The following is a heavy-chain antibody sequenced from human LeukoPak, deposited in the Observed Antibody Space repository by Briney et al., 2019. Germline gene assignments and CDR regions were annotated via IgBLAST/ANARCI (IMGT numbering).Heavy chain of an antibody. CDR2: ISSSSNTI. J-gene: IGHJ4*02. D-gene: IGHD6-19*01. V-gene: IGHV3-48*01. Sequence: GGSLRLSCAASGFTFSSYSMNWVRQAPGKGLECVSYISSSSNTIYYADSVKGRFTISRDNAKNSLYLQMNSLRAEDTAVYYCAKDRDIAVAGTIDYWGQGTLVTVSS. CDR3: AKDRDIAVAGTIDY. CDR1: GFTFSSYS.